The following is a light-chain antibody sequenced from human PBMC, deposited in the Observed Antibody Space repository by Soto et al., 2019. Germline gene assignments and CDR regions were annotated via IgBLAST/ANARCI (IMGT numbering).Light chain of an antibody. V-gene: IGKV3-20*01. CDR1: QSLSSNY. J-gene: IGKJ3*01. Sequence: EIVLTQSPGTLSLSPGERATLSCRASQSLSSNYLAWYQQRPGQSPRLLVYGASSRATGIPHRFSGSGFGTDLARTISRLEPEDSAVYYCHQYDNAPFTFGPGPRVGI. CDR2: GAS. CDR3: HQYDNAPFT.